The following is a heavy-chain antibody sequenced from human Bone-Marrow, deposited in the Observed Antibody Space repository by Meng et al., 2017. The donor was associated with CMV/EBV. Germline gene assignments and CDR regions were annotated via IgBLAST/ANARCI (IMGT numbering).Heavy chain of an antibody. J-gene: IGHJ4*02. CDR2: ISSRGSTI. Sequence: GGSRRLSCAAPGFTFSSYEMNWVRQAPGKGLEWVSYISSRGSTISYADSVKGRFTISRDNAKNSLYRQMNSLRAEDTAVYYCAREPTYYDYVWGKSFTPYYFDYWGQGTLVTVSS. D-gene: IGHD3-16*01. V-gene: IGHV3-48*03. CDR1: GFTFSSYE. CDR3: AREPTYYDYVWGKSFTPYYFDY.